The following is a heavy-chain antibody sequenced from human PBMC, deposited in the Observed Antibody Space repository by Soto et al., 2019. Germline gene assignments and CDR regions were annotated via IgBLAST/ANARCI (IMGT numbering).Heavy chain of an antibody. V-gene: IGHV4-31*03. CDR2: MYYSGST. D-gene: IGHD6-13*01. Sequence: QVQLRESGPGLVRPSQTLSLTCTVSGGSINSGGYYWNWIRQHPGKGLEWIGYMYYSGSTYYNPFLISRVIISADTSENHFSPKLSSVTAADTAVYFCARVYRQSGYSSSWVFDYWGQGTLVNVSS. J-gene: IGHJ4*02. CDR1: GGSINSGGYY. CDR3: ARVYRQSGYSSSWVFDY.